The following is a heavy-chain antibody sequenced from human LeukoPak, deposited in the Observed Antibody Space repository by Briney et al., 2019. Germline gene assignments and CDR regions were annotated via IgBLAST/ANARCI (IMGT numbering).Heavy chain of an antibody. J-gene: IGHJ4*02. CDR3: ARDGYTYYYDSSGYPRY. CDR2: ICYDGSNK. D-gene: IGHD3-22*01. V-gene: IGHV3-33*01. Sequence: GSLRLSCAASGFTFSSYGMHWVRQAPGKGLEWVAVICYDGSNKYYADSVKGRFTISRDNSKNTRYLQMNSLRAEDTAVYYCARDGYTYYYDSSGYPRYWGQGTLVTVSS. CDR1: GFTFSSYG.